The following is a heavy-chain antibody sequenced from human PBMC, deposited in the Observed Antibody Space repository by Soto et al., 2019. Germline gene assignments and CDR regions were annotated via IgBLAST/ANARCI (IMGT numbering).Heavy chain of an antibody. J-gene: IGHJ5*02. CDR3: ARLNKPGWFDP. Sequence: PSETLSLTCTVSGGSISSSNYYWAWIRQPPEKGLEWIATIYYSGSTYYSPSLKSRVTISVDTSKNQFSLRLASVTAADTAVYYCARLNKPGWFDPWGQGTLVT. V-gene: IGHV4-39*01. CDR2: IYYSGST. CDR1: GGSISSSNYY.